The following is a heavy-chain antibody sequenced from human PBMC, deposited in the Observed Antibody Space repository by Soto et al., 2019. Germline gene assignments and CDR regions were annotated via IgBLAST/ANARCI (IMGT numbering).Heavy chain of an antibody. Sequence: QVQLVESGGGVVQPGRSLRLSCAASVLTFSNYAMHWVRQAPGTGLGWVAVISNDGYNDWYAASVKGRFTISRDNSKNHVSLQINRLRLEDTAVYYCAREQQVDPDQYFYGMDVWGLGTTVTVSS. CDR3: AREQQVDPDQYFYGMDV. CDR1: VLTFSNYA. CDR2: ISNDGYND. J-gene: IGHJ6*02. D-gene: IGHD2-15*01. V-gene: IGHV3-30-3*01.